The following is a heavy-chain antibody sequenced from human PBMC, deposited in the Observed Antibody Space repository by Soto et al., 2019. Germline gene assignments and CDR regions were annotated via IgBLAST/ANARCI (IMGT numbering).Heavy chain of an antibody. CDR1: GGSIGSSQC. CDR2: IYHSGST. CDR3: ATREGLPDPFDI. Sequence: PSETLSLTCAVSGGSIGSSQCLRWFRQSPGKGLEWIGEIYHSGSTNYNPSLYSRVTMSLDKSKNQFSLKLTSVTAADTAVYYCATREGLPDPFDIWGQGTMVTVSS. J-gene: IGHJ3*02. V-gene: IGHV4-4*02. D-gene: IGHD1-26*01.